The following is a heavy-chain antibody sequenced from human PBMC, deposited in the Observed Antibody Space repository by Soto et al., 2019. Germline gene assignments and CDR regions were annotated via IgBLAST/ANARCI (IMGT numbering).Heavy chain of an antibody. Sequence: LGGSLRLSCAASGFTFNTYAMSWVRQAPGKGLEWVSAISGSGVSTYYADSVKGRFTISRDNSMNTLYLQMNSLRAEDTAVYYCAKDPGYDFWSGYSDYWGQGTLVTVSS. D-gene: IGHD3-3*01. CDR1: GFTFNTYA. J-gene: IGHJ4*02. CDR3: AKDPGYDFWSGYSDY. CDR2: ISGSGVST. V-gene: IGHV3-23*01.